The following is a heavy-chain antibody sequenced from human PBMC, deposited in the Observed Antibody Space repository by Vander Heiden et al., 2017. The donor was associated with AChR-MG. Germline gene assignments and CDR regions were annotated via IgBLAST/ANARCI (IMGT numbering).Heavy chain of an antibody. CDR2: ISWNSGSI. V-gene: IGHV3-9*01. CDR1: GFTFYDYA. CDR3: AKGVRDDILTGPPVY. Sequence: EVQLVESGGGLVQPGRSLRLSCAASGFTFYDYALHWVRQAPGKGLEWVSGISWNSGSIGYADSVKGRFTISRDNAKNSLYLQMNSLRAEDTALYYCAKGVRDDILTGPPVYWGQGTLVTVSS. D-gene: IGHD3-9*01. J-gene: IGHJ4*02.